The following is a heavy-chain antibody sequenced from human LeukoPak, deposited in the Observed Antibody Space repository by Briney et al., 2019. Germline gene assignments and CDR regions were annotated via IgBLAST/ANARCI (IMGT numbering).Heavy chain of an antibody. V-gene: IGHV3-23*01. Sequence: PGGSLRLSCAASGFTFSSYAMSWVRQAPGEWLEWVSAISVSGGSTYYADSVKGRFTISRDNSKNTLYLQMHSLRAEDTAVYYCAKEDRSRGSRGDYFDYWGQGTLVTVSS. CDR3: AKEDRSRGSRGDYFDY. J-gene: IGHJ4*02. D-gene: IGHD1-26*01. CDR1: GFTFSSYA. CDR2: ISVSGGST.